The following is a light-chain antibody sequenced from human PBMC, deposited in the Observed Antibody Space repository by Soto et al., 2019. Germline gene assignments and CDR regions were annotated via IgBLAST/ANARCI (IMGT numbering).Light chain of an antibody. CDR3: QQYNTSPTWT. Sequence: DIQLTQSPSTLSASVLVRXTMXVRSSQSISSWLAWYQQKPGKAPKLLIYKASSLESGVPSRFSGSGSGTDFTLTISRLEPEDFAVYYCQQYNTSPTWTFGQGTKVDNK. J-gene: IGKJ1*01. V-gene: IGKV1-5*03. CDR1: QSISSW. CDR2: KAS.